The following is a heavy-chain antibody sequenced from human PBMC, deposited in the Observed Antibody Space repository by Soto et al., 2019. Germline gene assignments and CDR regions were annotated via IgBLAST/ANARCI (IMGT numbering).Heavy chain of an antibody. J-gene: IGHJ4*02. CDR1: GFTFNSYG. CDR2: ISHDGSKT. Sequence: LRLSCAASGFTFNSYGIHWVRQAPGKGLEWVAVISHDGSKTNYADSVKGRVTISRDNSKDTLYLQMNSLRAEDTAVYYCARDALNDYYGSGSPDYWGQGTLVTVSS. V-gene: IGHV3-30*03. CDR3: ARDALNDYYGSGSPDY. D-gene: IGHD3-10*01.